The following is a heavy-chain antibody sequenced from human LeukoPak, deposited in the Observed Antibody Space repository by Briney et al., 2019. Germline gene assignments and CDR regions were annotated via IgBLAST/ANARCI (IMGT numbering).Heavy chain of an antibody. J-gene: IGHJ4*02. D-gene: IGHD3-16*01. V-gene: IGHV4-31*03. CDR2: IYYSGST. CDR3: AINGPWDIPAPFGC. CDR1: GGSISSGGYY. Sequence: SETLSLTCTVSGGSISSGGYYWSWIRQHPGKGLEWIGYIYYSGSTYYNPSLKSRVTISVDTSKNQFSLKLSSVTAADTAVYYCAINGPWDIPAPFGCWGQGTLVTVSS.